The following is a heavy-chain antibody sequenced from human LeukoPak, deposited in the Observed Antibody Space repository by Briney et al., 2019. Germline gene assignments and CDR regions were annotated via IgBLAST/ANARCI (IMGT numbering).Heavy chain of an antibody. J-gene: IGHJ4*02. CDR2: IKQDGSEK. D-gene: IGHD4-17*01. V-gene: IGHV3-7*03. Sequence: GGSLRLSCAAPGFTFSSYWMSWVRQAPGKGLEWVANIKQDGSEKYYVDSVKGRFTISRDNAKNSLYLQMNSLRAEDTAVYYCARDCPYGDYLYYFDYWGQGTLVTVSS. CDR1: GFTFSSYW. CDR3: ARDCPYGDYLYYFDY.